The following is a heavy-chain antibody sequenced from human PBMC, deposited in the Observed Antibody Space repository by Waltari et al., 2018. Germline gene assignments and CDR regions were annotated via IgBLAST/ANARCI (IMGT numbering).Heavy chain of an antibody. D-gene: IGHD3-3*01. CDR3: AREQGRNDFWSGYYDY. J-gene: IGHJ4*02. V-gene: IGHV3-53*01. CDR2: IYSGGST. CDR1: GFTVSSNY. Sequence: EVQLVESGGGLIQPGGSLRLSCAASGFTVSSNYMSCVGQAPGKGLEWVSVIYSGGSTYYADSVKGRFTISRDNSKNTLYLQMNSLRAEDTAVYYCAREQGRNDFWSGYYDYWGQGTLVTVSS.